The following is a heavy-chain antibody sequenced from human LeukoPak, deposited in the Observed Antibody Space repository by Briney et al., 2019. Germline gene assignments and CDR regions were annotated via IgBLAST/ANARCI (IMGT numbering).Heavy chain of an antibody. CDR3: ARSSDFWSGYYPGAFDI. CDR1: GFTFSDCY. J-gene: IGHJ3*02. CDR2: ISSSGSTI. D-gene: IGHD3-3*01. Sequence: GGSLRLSCAASGFTFSDCYMSWIRQAPGKGLEWVSYISSSGSTIYYADSVKGRFTISRDNAKNSLYLQMNSLRAEDTAVYYCARSSDFWSGYYPGAFDIWGQGTMVTVSS. V-gene: IGHV3-11*04.